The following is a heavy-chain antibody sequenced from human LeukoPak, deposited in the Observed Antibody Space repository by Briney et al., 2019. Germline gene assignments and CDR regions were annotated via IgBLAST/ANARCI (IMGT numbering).Heavy chain of an antibody. J-gene: IGHJ4*02. D-gene: IGHD5-24*01. CDR1: GGSISSSSYY. V-gene: IGHV4-39*07. CDR2: IYYSGST. Sequence: SETLSLTCTVSGGSISSSSYYWGWIRQPPGKGLEWIGSIYYSGSTDYNPSLKSRVTISVDTSKNQFSLKLSSVTAADTAVYYCARVGWLQSPYFDYWGQGTLVTVSS. CDR3: ARVGWLQSPYFDY.